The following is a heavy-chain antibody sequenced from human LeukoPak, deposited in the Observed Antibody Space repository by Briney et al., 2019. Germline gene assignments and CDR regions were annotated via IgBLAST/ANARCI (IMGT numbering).Heavy chain of an antibody. CDR1: GYIFTSYW. Sequence: GESLKISCKGSGYIFTSYWIGWVRQLPGKGLEWMGIIYPGDSDTRYSPSFQGQVTISADKSISPAYLQWSSLKASDTAMYYCASPHDYYDSSGLDWGQGTLVTVSS. V-gene: IGHV5-51*01. J-gene: IGHJ4*02. CDR2: IYPGDSDT. D-gene: IGHD3-22*01. CDR3: ASPHDYYDSSGLD.